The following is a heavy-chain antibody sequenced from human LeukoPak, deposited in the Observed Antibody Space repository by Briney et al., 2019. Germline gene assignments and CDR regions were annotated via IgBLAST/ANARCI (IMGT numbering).Heavy chain of an antibody. V-gene: IGHV3-48*03. CDR1: GFTFSSYE. CDR3: ASLWELRTAN. CDR2: ISSTGKNI. D-gene: IGHD1-7*01. J-gene: IGHJ4*02. Sequence: GGSLRLSCAGSGFTFSSYEMNWVRQAPGKGLEWLSYISSTGKNIYYADSVKGRFTISRDNAKSSAFLQMNSLRDEDSDVYYCASLWELRTANWGQGTLVTVSS.